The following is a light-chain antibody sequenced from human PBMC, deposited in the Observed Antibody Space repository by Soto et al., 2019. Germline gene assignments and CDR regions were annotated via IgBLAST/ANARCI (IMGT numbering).Light chain of an antibody. V-gene: IGLV2-23*02. J-gene: IGLJ3*02. Sequence: QSVLTQPASVSGSPGQSITISCTGSSSDVGVSNLVSWYQQHPGKAPKLIIYEVSQRPSGVSNRFSGSKSGNTASLTISGLQADDGGDYYCCSYANRRWLFVVGTKLTVL. CDR1: SSDVGVSNL. CDR3: CSYANRRWL. CDR2: EVS.